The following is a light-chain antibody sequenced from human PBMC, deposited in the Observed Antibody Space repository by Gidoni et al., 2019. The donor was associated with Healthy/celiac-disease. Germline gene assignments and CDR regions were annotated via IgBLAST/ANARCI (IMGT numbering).Light chain of an antibody. CDR1: RSVLYSSNNKNY. CDR3: QQYYSAPWT. J-gene: IGKJ1*01. Sequence: DIVMTQSTDSLAVSLGERATINCKSSRSVLYSSNNKNYLAWYQQKPRQPPKLLIYWASTRESGVPDRFSGSGSVTDFTLTISSLQAEDVAVYYCQQYYSAPWTFGQGTKVEIK. CDR2: WAS. V-gene: IGKV4-1*01.